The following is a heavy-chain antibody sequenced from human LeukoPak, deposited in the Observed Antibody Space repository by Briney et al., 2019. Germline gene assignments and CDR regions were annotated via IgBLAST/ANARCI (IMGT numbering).Heavy chain of an antibody. V-gene: IGHV3-23*01. Sequence: PGGSLRLSCAASGFTFSSYAMSWVRQAPGKGLEWVSGISGSGGSTYYAESVKGRFTISRDNSKNTLYLQMNSLRAEDTAVYYCAKSSSGYYLSHFDYWGQGTLVTVSS. CDR1: GFTFSSYA. J-gene: IGHJ4*02. CDR2: ISGSGGST. CDR3: AKSSSGYYLSHFDY. D-gene: IGHD3-22*01.